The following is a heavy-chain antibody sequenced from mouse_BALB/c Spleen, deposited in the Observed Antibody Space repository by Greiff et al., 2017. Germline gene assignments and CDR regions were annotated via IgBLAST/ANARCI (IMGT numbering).Heavy chain of an antibody. V-gene: IGHV1-80*01. J-gene: IGHJ3*01. D-gene: IGHD2-4*01. Sequence: QVQLQQSGAELVRPGSSVKISCKASGYAFSSYWMNWVKQRPGQGLEWIGQIYPGDGDTNYNGKFKGKATLTADKSSSTAYMQLSSLTSEDSAVYFCARSYDYDRDYWGQGTLVTVSA. CDR3: ARSYDYDRDY. CDR2: IYPGDGDT. CDR1: GYAFSSYW.